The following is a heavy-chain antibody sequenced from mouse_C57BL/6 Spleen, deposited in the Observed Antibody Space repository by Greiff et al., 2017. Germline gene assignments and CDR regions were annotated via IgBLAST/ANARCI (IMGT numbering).Heavy chain of an antibody. D-gene: IGHD2-4*01. CDR3: ARWGDYDEDWFAY. J-gene: IGHJ3*01. CDR2: IYPGSGNT. Sequence: QVQLKESGAELVRPGASVKLSCKASGYTFTDYYINWVKQRPGQGLEWIARIYPGSGNTYYNEKFKGKATLTAEKSSSTAYMQLSSLTSEDSAVYFCARWGDYDEDWFAYWGQGTLVTVSA. V-gene: IGHV1-76*01. CDR1: GYTFTDYY.